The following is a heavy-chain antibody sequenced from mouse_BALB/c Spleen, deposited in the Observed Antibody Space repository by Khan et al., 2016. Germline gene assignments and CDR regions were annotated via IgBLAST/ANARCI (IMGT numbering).Heavy chain of an antibody. Sequence: VQLKQSGPELVKPGASVKVSCTASGYSFTDYNIYWVKQSHGKSLEWIGYIDPYNGGTSYNQKFKGKATLTVDKSSSTAFMHLNSLTSEASAVYCCARYEYDVTWFAYRGQGALVNVSA. CDR2: IDPYNGGT. CDR3: ARYEYDVTWFAY. J-gene: IGHJ3*01. V-gene: IGHV1S135*01. D-gene: IGHD2-4*01. CDR1: GYSFTDYN.